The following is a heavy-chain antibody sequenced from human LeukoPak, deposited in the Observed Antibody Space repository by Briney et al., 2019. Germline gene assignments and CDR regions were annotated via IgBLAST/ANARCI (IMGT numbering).Heavy chain of an antibody. V-gene: IGHV3-64*01. Sequence: PGGSLRLSCAASGFTLSSYRMNWVRQAPGKGLEFVSAIGYNGGDTYYANSVKGRFTISRDISKNTLYLQMGSLRAEDMAVCYCARVGNYGSGFDIWGQGTMVTLSS. CDR3: ARVGNYGSGFDI. J-gene: IGHJ3*02. D-gene: IGHD1-7*01. CDR2: IGYNGGDT. CDR1: GFTLSSYR.